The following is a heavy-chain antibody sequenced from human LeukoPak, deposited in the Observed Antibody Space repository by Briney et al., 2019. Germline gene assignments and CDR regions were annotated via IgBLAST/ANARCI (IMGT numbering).Heavy chain of an antibody. D-gene: IGHD3-10*01. Sequence: GGALRLSCAASGFTFSSYDMHWGRQATGKGLEWVSAIGTAGDPYYPGSAKGRFTISRENDKTSLYLKMNSLRAGATAVYYCARGGAMVRGVIYYYYGMDVWGKGTTVTVSS. CDR1: GFTFSSYD. CDR3: ARGGAMVRGVIYYYYGMDV. CDR2: IGTAGDP. J-gene: IGHJ6*04. V-gene: IGHV3-13*05.